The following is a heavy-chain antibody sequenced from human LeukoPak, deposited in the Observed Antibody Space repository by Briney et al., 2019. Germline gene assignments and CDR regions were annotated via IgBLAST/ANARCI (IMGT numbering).Heavy chain of an antibody. CDR1: GFTFSSYS. J-gene: IGHJ4*02. CDR3: ARDGRRAMVD. CDR2: ISSSSSYI. D-gene: IGHD5-18*01. Sequence: PGGSLRLSCAASGFTFSSYSMNWVRQAPGKGLEWVSSISSSSSYIYYADSVKGRFTISRDNAKNSLYLQMNSLRAGDTAVYYCARDGRRAMVDWGQGTLVTVSS. V-gene: IGHV3-21*01.